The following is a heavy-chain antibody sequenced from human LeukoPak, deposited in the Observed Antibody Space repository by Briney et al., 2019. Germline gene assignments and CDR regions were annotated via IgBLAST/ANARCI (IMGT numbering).Heavy chain of an antibody. CDR1: GGSISSSSYY. CDR2: IFYSGST. V-gene: IGHV4-39*07. Sequence: SETLSLTCTVSGGSISSSSYYWGWIRQPPGKGLEWIGSIFYSGSTYYNPSLKSRVTVSLDTSKNQFSLKLSSVTAADTAVYYCARDEINPPRYYYMDVWGKGTTVTVSS. CDR3: ARDEINPPRYYYMDV. J-gene: IGHJ6*03.